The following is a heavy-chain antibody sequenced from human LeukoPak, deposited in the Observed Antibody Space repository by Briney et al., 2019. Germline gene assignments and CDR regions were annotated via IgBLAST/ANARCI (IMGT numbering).Heavy chain of an antibody. CDR2: IKEDGSEE. CDR1: GFKFSDFW. J-gene: IGHJ4*02. Sequence: PGGSLRLSCAASGFKFSDFWMTWVRQTPGKGLEWVANIKEDGSEEYHVDSVKGRFTISRDNTKSSLFLQMNSLRAEDTAVYYCARAYRKWELLSDFDYWGQGTLVTVSS. CDR3: ARAYRKWELLSDFDY. D-gene: IGHD1-26*01. V-gene: IGHV3-7*01.